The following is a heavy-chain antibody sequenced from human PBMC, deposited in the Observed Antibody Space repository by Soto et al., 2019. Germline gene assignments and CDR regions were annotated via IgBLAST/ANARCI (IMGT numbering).Heavy chain of an antibody. J-gene: IGHJ4*02. V-gene: IGHV3-30*18. CDR3: AKVPLRPYYFDY. Sequence: QVQLVDSGGGVVQPGGSLRLSCAASGFTFSNYGMHWVRQAPGKGLEWVAFISNDGSKNYYAASVRGRFTISRDNTMNTLFLQKNSLRPEDTATYYCAKVPLRPYYFDYWGPGTLVTVSS. D-gene: IGHD4-17*01. CDR1: GFTFSNYG. CDR2: ISNDGSKN.